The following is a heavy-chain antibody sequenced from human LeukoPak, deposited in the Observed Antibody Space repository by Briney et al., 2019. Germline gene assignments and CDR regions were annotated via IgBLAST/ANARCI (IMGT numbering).Heavy chain of an antibody. J-gene: IGHJ5*02. CDR2: IHSSDSTI. CDR1: GFTLSSYE. Sequence: GGSLRLSCAAPGFTLSSYEMNWVRQAPGKGPEWVSYIHSSDSTIYYADSVKGRFTISRDNAKNSLYLQMNSLRAEDTAVYYCARSKWFDPWGQGTLVTVSS. V-gene: IGHV3-48*03. CDR3: ARSKWFDP.